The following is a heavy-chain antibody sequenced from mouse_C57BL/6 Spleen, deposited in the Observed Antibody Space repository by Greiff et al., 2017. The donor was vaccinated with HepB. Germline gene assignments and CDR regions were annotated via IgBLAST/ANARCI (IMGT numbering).Heavy chain of an antibody. CDR1: GFTFSDYG. V-gene: IGHV5-17*01. Sequence: EVQLVESGGGLVKPGGSLKLSCAASGFTFSDYGMHWVRQAPEKGLEWVAYISSGSSTIYYADTVKGRFTISRDNAKNTLFLQMTSLRSEDTAMYYCARGDLPWFAYWGQGTLVTVSA. CDR3: ARGDLPWFAY. J-gene: IGHJ3*01. D-gene: IGHD3-3*01. CDR2: ISSGSSTI.